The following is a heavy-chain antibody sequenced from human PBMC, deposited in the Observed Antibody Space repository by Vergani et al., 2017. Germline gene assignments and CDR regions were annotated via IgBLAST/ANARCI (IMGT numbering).Heavy chain of an antibody. D-gene: IGHD1-26*01. V-gene: IGHV3-33*01. J-gene: IGHJ4*02. CDR3: ARDTGGSYLKAYFDY. CDR2: IWYDGSNK. CDR1: GFTFSSDG. Sequence: QVQLVESGGGVVQPGRSLRLSCAASGFTFSSDGMHWVRQAPGKGLEGVAVIWYDGSNKYYADSVKGRFTISRDNSKNTLYLQMNSMRAEDTAVYYCARDTGGSYLKAYFDYWGQGTLVTVSS.